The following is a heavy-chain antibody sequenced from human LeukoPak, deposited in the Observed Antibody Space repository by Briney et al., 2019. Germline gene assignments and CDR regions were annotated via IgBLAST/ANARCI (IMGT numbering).Heavy chain of an antibody. D-gene: IGHD5-18*01. CDR1: GGSISSGSYD. V-gene: IGHV4-61*09. CDR2: IYTSGST. J-gene: IGHJ4*02. CDR3: ARGLVDTATFDY. Sequence: SETLSLTCTVSGGSISSGSYDWYWIRQPAGKGLEWNGHIYTSGSTNYNPSLKSRVTISVDTSKNQFSLKLTSVTAADTAVYYCARGLVDTATFDYWGQGTLVTVSS.